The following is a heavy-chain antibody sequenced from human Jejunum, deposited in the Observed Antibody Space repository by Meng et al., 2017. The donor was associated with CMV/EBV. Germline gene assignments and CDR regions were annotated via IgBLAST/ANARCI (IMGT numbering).Heavy chain of an antibody. CDR2: MYYSGGT. CDR1: GGSISSSNYY. D-gene: IGHD3-9*01. V-gene: IGHV4-39*01. Sequence: VSGGSISSSNYYWGWIRQPPGKGLEWIGSMYYSGGTYYNPSLKSRVTMSVDTSKNQFSLKLSSVTAADTATYYCARHTDTTTGPQDYWGQGTLVTVSS. CDR3: ARHTDTTTGPQDY. J-gene: IGHJ4*02.